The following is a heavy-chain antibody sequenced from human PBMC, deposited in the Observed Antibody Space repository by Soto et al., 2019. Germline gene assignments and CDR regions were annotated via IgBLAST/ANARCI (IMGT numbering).Heavy chain of an antibody. Sequence: QVQLVQSGAEVKEPGSSVKVSCKASGGGNLRDYRTTWVRRAPGQGLEWMGGIIPKLGSANYAQKFQGRVTITADESTNRVYMELRSLRSDDTAVYYCARVGEGYNFGAVYWGQGTPVTVSS. D-gene: IGHD5-12*01. CDR2: IIPKLGSA. CDR1: GGGNLRDYR. J-gene: IGHJ4*02. V-gene: IGHV1-69*01. CDR3: ARVGEGYNFGAVY.